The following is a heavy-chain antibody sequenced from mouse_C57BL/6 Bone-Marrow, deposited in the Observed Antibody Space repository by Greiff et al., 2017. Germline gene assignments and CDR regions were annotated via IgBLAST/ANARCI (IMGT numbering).Heavy chain of an antibody. CDR1: GYTFTSYW. V-gene: IGHV1-50*01. Sequence: QVQLQQPGAELVKPGASVKLSCKASGYTFTSYWMQWVKQRPGQGLEWIGEIDPSDSYTNYNQKFKGKATLTVDTSSSTAYMQLSSLTSEDSAVYYCARGHCGNYWYFDVWGTGTTVTVSA. J-gene: IGHJ1*03. CDR2: IDPSDSYT. D-gene: IGHD1-1*01. CDR3: ARGHCGNYWYFDV.